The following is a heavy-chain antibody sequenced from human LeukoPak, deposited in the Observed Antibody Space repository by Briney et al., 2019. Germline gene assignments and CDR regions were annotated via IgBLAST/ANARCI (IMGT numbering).Heavy chain of an antibody. J-gene: IGHJ4*02. D-gene: IGHD6-6*01. Sequence: SETLSLTCTVSGYSISSTYYWGWIRQPPGKGLEWVGSVFHSGNTYYNPSLKSRLTISADTSKNQFSLTLTSVTAADTAVYYCARDRSVGVLPAPPFDFWGQGALVTVSS. CDR1: GYSISSTYY. CDR2: VFHSGNT. CDR3: ARDRSVGVLPAPPFDF. V-gene: IGHV4-38-2*02.